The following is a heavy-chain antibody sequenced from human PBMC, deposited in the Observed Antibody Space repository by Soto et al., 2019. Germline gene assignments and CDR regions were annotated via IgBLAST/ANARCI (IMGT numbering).Heavy chain of an antibody. D-gene: IGHD6-19*01. Sequence: QVQLVQSGAEVKKPGASVKVSCKTSGYGFTAYGITWVRQAPGQGFEWMGRTTTYNGNTKYAQKVQGRVTMTTDTSTSTAYMELRSLRFDATAVYYCARDTGQWLVGWGQGTLVTVSS. CDR1: GYGFTAYG. CDR2: TTTYNGNT. J-gene: IGHJ4*02. CDR3: ARDTGQWLVG. V-gene: IGHV1-18*01.